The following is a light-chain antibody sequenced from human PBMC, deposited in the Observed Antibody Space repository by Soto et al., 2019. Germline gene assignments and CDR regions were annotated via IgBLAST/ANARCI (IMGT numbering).Light chain of an antibody. J-gene: IGKJ1*01. Sequence: EIMMTQPPATLSVSPGERATLSCRASHTVTSNLAWYQQKPGQAPRLLIYGASTRATGIPARFSGSGSGTEFTLTIYSLQSEDFAVYYCQQYNYWPRTFGQGTKVEIK. CDR2: GAS. CDR1: HTVTSN. V-gene: IGKV3-15*01. CDR3: QQYNYWPRT.